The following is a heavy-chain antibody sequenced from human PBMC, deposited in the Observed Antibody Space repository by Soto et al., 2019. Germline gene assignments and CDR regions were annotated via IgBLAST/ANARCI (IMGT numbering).Heavy chain of an antibody. CDR3: ARSVFP. J-gene: IGHJ5*02. CDR2: IYYSGST. V-gene: IGHV4-31*03. Sequence: SETLSLTCTVSGASINSGFYYWSWIRQHPGKGLEWIGYIYYSGSTYYNPSLKSRVTMSLETSKSQFSLKLSSVTAADTAVYYCARSVFPWGQGTLVTVSS. CDR1: GASINSGFYY.